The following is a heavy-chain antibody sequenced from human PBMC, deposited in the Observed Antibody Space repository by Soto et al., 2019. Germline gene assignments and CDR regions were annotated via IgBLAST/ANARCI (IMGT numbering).Heavy chain of an antibody. CDR2: ISSSSSYI. V-gene: IGHV3-21*01. D-gene: IGHD6-13*01. CDR3: ARDNTSGYSSSWYGALYYYYYGMDV. Sequence: GGPLRLSCAASGFTFSSYSMNWIRKATGKGLEWVSSISSSSSYIYYADSVKGRFTISRDNAKNSLYLQMNSLRAEDTAVYYCARDNTSGYSSSWYGALYYYYYGMDVWGQGTTVTVSS. J-gene: IGHJ6*02. CDR1: GFTFSSYS.